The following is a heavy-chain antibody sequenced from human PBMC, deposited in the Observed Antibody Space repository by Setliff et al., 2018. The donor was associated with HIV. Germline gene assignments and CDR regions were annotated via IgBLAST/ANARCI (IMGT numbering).Heavy chain of an antibody. Sequence: SETLSLTCTVSGGSIRNYYWTWIRQPPGRGLEWIGRIYRSGTTDYKPSLKSRVSMSLDTSRNQFSLKLTSATAEDTAVYYCARDRHYSGLGSYGPWGPGILVTVSS. J-gene: IGHJ5*02. CDR2: IYRSGTT. D-gene: IGHD3-10*01. V-gene: IGHV4-4*07. CDR3: ARDRHYSGLGSYGP. CDR1: GGSIRNYY.